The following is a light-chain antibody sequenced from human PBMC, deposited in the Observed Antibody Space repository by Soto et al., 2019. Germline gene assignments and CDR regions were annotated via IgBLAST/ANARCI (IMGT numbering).Light chain of an antibody. CDR3: FSCTTTSTHG. CDR1: SSAIGAYDY. V-gene: IGLV2-14*01. CDR2: EVN. Sequence: QSALTQPASLSGYPGQSITISCPGTSSAIGAYDYVSWFQQHPGKAPKRRISEVNNRPSGVSNRFSGSKSGNTAYLTISGLQVEDESEYFCFSCTTTSTHGFGTGTKLTFL. J-gene: IGLJ1*01.